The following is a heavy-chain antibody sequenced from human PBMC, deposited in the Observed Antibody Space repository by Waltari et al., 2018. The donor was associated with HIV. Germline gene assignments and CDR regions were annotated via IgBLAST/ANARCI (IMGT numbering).Heavy chain of an antibody. J-gene: IGHJ3*02. CDR1: GFTFSTYN. D-gene: IGHD3-16*02. V-gene: IGHV3-21*06. CDR2: ISISGGDI. CDR3: AIDSPRTYRKAFDM. Sequence: AASGFTFSTYNMNWVRQAPGKGLELGVSISISGGDIYYADAGRGRSTVSRDNAKNSLYMQINNLRVEETAVYYCAIDSPRTYRKAFDMGGQGTMVSVSS.